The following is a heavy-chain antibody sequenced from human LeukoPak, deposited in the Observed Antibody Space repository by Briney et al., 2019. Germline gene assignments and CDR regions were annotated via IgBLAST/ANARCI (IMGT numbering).Heavy chain of an antibody. V-gene: IGHV4-59*01. Sequence: SETLSLTCTVSGGSISSYYWSWIRQPAGKGLEWIGCIYYSGYTNYKSSLKSRVTISVDTSKNQFSLKLSSVTAADTAVYYCAITTMVRGTYYMDVWGKGTTVTVSS. CDR2: IYYSGYT. J-gene: IGHJ6*03. CDR1: GGSISSYY. CDR3: AITTMVRGTYYMDV. D-gene: IGHD3-10*01.